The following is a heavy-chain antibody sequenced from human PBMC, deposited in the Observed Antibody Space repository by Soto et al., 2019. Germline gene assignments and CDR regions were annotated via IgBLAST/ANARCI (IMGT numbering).Heavy chain of an antibody. D-gene: IGHD3-16*01. CDR2: ISAYNGNT. V-gene: IGHV1-18*01. J-gene: IGHJ4*02. CDR3: ARGGTPIDS. CDR1: GYTFTNFG. Sequence: QVQLVQSGAEVKKPGASVKVSCKTSGYTFTNFGISWVRQAPGQGLEWMGWISAYNGNTNYAQKFQGRVTMTTATSTSTAYMEVRSLRSDDTAVYCCARGGTPIDSWGQGTLVTVSS.